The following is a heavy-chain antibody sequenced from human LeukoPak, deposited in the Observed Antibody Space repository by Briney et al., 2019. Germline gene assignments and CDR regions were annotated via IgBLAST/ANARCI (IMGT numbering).Heavy chain of an antibody. D-gene: IGHD3-22*01. V-gene: IGHV4-61*01. Sequence: SETLSLTCTVSGGSVSSGSYYWSWIRQPPGKGLEWIGYIYYSGSTNYNPSLKSRVTISVDTSKNRFSLKLSSVTAADTAVYYCARSPPYYYDSSGYSFDYWGQGTLVTVSS. CDR1: GGSVSSGSYY. CDR3: ARSPPYYYDSSGYSFDY. CDR2: IYYSGST. J-gene: IGHJ4*02.